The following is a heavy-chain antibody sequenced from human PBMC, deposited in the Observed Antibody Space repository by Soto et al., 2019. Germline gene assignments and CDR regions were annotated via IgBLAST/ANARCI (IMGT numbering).Heavy chain of an antibody. D-gene: IGHD6-13*01. CDR1: GYPFTGSY. V-gene: IGHV1-2*02. CDR2: INPKSGDS. CDR3: ARDALAAPRSGEYAMDV. J-gene: IGHJ6*02. Sequence: ASVKVSCKASGYPFTGSYIHWVRQAPGQGLEWMGWINPKSGDSKYAQKFQGRVTMTTDTSITTAFMELSGLRSDDTAMFYCARDALAAPRSGEYAMDVWGQGTKVTVYS.